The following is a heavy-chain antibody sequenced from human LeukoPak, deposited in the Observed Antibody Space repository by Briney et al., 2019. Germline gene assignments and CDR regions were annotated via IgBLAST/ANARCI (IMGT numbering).Heavy chain of an antibody. J-gene: IGHJ4*02. CDR1: GGSISGYY. V-gene: IGHV4-4*09. CDR2: IYTSGST. D-gene: IGHD1-26*01. CDR3: ARAYSRSYSHFDD. Sequence: PSETLSLTCTVSGGSISGYYWSWIRQPPGKGLEWIGYIYTSGSTNYNPSLKSRVTISVDTSKNQFSLRLSSVTATDTAMYFCARAYSRSYSHFDDWGQGTLVTVSS.